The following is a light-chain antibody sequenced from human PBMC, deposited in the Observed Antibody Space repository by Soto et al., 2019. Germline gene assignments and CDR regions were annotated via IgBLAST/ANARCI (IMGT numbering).Light chain of an antibody. CDR3: SSYTTSRTWV. CDR1: SSDVGNYNY. V-gene: IGLV2-14*01. Sequence: QSVLTQPASVSGSPGQSITISCTGTSSDVGNYNYVSWYQHHPGKAPKLMIYEVSYRPSGVSVRFSGSKSGNTASLTISGLQAEDEGNYYCSSYTTSRTWVFGGGTQLTVL. CDR2: EVS. J-gene: IGLJ3*02.